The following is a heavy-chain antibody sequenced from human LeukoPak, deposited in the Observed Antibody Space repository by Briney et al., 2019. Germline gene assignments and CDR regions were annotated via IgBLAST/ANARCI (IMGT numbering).Heavy chain of an antibody. J-gene: IGHJ4*02. Sequence: GGSLRLSCAASGFIFNNYAMSWVRQVPGRGLEWVSTISSRGDSTYVADSVKGRFTISRDNSKNSLYLQMNTVRAEDTAVYYCVKGPRPDITVAHTVENWGQGTLVTVSS. CDR3: VKGPRPDITVAHTVEN. CDR2: ISSRGDST. CDR1: GFIFNNYA. V-gene: IGHV3-23*01. D-gene: IGHD6-19*01.